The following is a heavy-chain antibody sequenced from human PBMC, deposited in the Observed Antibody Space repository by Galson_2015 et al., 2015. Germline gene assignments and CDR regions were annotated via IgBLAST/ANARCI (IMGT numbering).Heavy chain of an antibody. CDR2: FDPEDGET. Sequence: SVKVSCMVSGYTLTELSMHWVRQAPGKGLEWMGGFDPEDGETIYAQKFQGRVTMTEDTSTDTAYMELSSLRSEDTAVYYCATTTSITGTAQLTWGAGQRALDIWGQATMFPVSS. V-gene: IGHV1-24*01. CDR1: GYTLTELS. D-gene: IGHD1-7*01. CDR3: ATTTSITGTAQLTWGAGQRALDI. J-gene: IGHJ3*02.